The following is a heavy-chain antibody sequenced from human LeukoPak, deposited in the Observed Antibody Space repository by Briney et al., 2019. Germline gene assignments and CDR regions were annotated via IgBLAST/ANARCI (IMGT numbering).Heavy chain of an antibody. D-gene: IGHD3-10*01. CDR2: INPSGGST. Sequence: ASVKVSCKASEYTFTSYYMHWVRQAPGQGLEWMGIINPSGGSTSYAQKFQGRVTMTRDTSTSTVYMELSSLRSEDTAVYYCARSMVRGVIEGPAPYYYYMDVWGKGTTVTVSS. V-gene: IGHV1-46*01. CDR3: ARSMVRGVIEGPAPYYYYMDV. CDR1: EYTFTSYY. J-gene: IGHJ6*03.